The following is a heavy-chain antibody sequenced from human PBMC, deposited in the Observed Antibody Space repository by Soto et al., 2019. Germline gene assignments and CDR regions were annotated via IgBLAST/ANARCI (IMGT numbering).Heavy chain of an antibody. CDR2: VNHSGGA. CDR3: TREERRPRYCFGR. CDR1: GGSFRNYY. Sequence: PSETLSLPCGVYGGSFRNYYWIWVRQPPGKGLEWIGEVNHSGGATYNPSIQSRVTISLDTSNNHFSLKMTSLTAADTALYFCTREERRPRYCFGRWDQGTPFSVSS. J-gene: IGHJ5*02. V-gene: IGHV4-34*01.